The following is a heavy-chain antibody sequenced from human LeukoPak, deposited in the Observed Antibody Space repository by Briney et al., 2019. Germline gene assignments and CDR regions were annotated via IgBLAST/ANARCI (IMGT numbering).Heavy chain of an antibody. CDR1: GYTFTSYG. D-gene: IGHD3-9*01. J-gene: IGHJ4*02. Sequence: ASVEVSCKASGYTFTSYGISWVRQAPGQRLEWRGGFSAYNGNTNYAQKLQGRVTMTTDTSTSTAYMELRSLRSDDTAVYYCARWYYDILTGYYALYYFDYWGQGTLVTVSS. CDR2: FSAYNGNT. V-gene: IGHV1-18*04. CDR3: ARWYYDILTGYYALYYFDY.